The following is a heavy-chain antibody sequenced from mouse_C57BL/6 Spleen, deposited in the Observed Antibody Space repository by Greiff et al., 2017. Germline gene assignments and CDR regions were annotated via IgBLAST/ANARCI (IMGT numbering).Heavy chain of an antibody. J-gene: IGHJ2*01. CDR1: GYTFTSYW. D-gene: IGHD1-1*01. V-gene: IGHV1-69*01. Sequence: VQLQQPGAELVMPGASVKLSCKASGYTFTSYWMHWVKQRPGQGLEWIGEIDPSDSYTYYNQKFKGKSTLTVDKSSSTAYMQLSSLTSEDSAVYYCARRAVVAFDYWGQGTTLTVSS. CDR2: IDPSDSYT. CDR3: ARRAVVAFDY.